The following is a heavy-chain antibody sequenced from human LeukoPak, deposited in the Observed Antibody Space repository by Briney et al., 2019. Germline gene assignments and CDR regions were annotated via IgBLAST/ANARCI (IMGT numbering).Heavy chain of an antibody. CDR3: AREGQTYDY. Sequence: PGGSLRLSCAASGFTFSSYSMNWVRQAPGKGLEWVSYISSSSSTIYYADSVKGRFTISRDNAKNSLYLQMNSLRAEDTAVYYCAREGQTYDYRGQGTLVTVSS. CDR2: ISSSSSTI. CDR1: GFTFSSYS. V-gene: IGHV3-48*01. J-gene: IGHJ4*02.